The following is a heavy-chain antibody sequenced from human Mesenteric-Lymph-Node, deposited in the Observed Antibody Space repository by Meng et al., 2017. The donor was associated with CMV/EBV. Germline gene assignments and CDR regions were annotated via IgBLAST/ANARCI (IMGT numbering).Heavy chain of an antibody. CDR1: GFSLTTSGMR. D-gene: IGHD6-13*01. CDR3: AREKYSSSWYFDY. Sequence: SGPTLVKPTQTLTLTCTFSGFSLTTSGMRVNWIRQPPGKALEWLARIGWDDVKFYSTSLKTRLTISKDTYKNQVVLTLANMDPVDTATYYCAREKYSSSWYFDYWGQGALVTVSS. CDR2: IGWDDVK. V-gene: IGHV2-70D*14. J-gene: IGHJ4*02.